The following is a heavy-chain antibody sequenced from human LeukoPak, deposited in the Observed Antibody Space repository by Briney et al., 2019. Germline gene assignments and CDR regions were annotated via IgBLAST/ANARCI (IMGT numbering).Heavy chain of an antibody. Sequence: GGSLRLSCAASGFTFSSYSMNWVRQAPGKGLEWVSYISSSSTIYYADSVKGRFTISRDNAKNSLYLQMNSLRAEDTAVYYCARWGASIVGALDYWGQGTLVTVSS. D-gene: IGHD1-26*01. CDR1: GFTFSSYS. CDR3: ARWGASIVGALDY. CDR2: ISSSSTI. J-gene: IGHJ4*02. V-gene: IGHV3-48*04.